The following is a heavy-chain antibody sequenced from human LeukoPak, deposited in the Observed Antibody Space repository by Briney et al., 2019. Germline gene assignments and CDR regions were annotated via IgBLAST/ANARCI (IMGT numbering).Heavy chain of an antibody. CDR2: ISGSGGST. J-gene: IGHJ4*02. V-gene: IGHV3-23*01. CDR3: AKDQNPTYYDSSGHRFDY. Sequence: GGSLRLSCAASGFTFSSYAMSWVRQAPGKGLEWVSAISGSGGSTYYADSVKGRFTISRDNSRNTLYLQMNSLRAEDTAVYYCAKDQNPTYYDSSGHRFDYWGQGTLVTVSS. CDR1: GFTFSSYA. D-gene: IGHD3-22*01.